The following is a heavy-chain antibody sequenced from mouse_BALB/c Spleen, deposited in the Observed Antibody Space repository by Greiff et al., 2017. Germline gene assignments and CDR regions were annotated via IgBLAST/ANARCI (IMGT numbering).Heavy chain of an antibody. CDR3: AGSYYGSSYDYAMDY. D-gene: IGHD1-1*01. J-gene: IGHJ4*01. Sequence: VQLKQSGPELEKPGASVKISCKASGYSFTGYNMNWVKQSNGKSLEWIGNIDPYYGGTSYNQKFKGKATLTVDKSSSTAFMHLNSLTSEDSAVYYCAGSYYGSSYDYAMDYWGQGTSVTVSS. CDR2: IDPYYGGT. CDR1: GYSFTGYN. V-gene: IGHV1S135*01.